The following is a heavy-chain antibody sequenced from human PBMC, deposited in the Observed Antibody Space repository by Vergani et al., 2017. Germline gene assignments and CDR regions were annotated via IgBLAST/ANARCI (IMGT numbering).Heavy chain of an antibody. D-gene: IGHD3-9*01. CDR3: TRDGHHRGFDWLDGMDV. CDR2: IYYSGST. CDR1: NDSVSNTFYY. V-gene: IGHV4-39*02. Sequence: QVQLQESGPGLVKPSETLSLTCTVSNDSVSNTFYYWGWIRQTPGKGLEWIGSIYYSGSTYYNPSLESRVTMSVDTSKSQFSLKLSSVTAADTAVYYCTRDGHHRGFDWLDGMDVWGQGTTVTVSS. J-gene: IGHJ6*02.